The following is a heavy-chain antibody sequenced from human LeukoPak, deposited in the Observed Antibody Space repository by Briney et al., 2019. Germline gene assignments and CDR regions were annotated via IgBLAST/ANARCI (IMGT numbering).Heavy chain of an antibody. D-gene: IGHD6-13*01. CDR2: INHSGST. CDR3: ARDLIAHNWFDP. V-gene: IGHV4-34*01. Sequence: KTSETLSLTCAVYGGSFSGYYWSWIRQPPGKGLEWIGEINHSGSTNYNPSLKSRATISVDTSKNQFSLKLSSVTAADTAVYYCARDLIAHNWFDPWGQGTLVTVSS. CDR1: GGSFSGYY. J-gene: IGHJ5*02.